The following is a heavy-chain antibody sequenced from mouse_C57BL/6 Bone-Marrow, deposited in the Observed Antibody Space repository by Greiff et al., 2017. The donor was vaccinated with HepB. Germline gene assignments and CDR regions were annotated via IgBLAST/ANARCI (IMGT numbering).Heavy chain of an antibody. D-gene: IGHD1-1*01. Sequence: EVKVVDSGGGLVQPGGSLKLSCAASGFTFSDYYMYWVRQTPEKRLEWVAYISNGGGSTYYPDTVKGRFTISRDNAKNTLYLQMSRLKSEDTAMYYCARPYGFYWYFDVWGTGTTVTVSS. CDR1: GFTFSDYY. CDR3: ARPYGFYWYFDV. J-gene: IGHJ1*03. V-gene: IGHV5-12*01. CDR2: ISNGGGST.